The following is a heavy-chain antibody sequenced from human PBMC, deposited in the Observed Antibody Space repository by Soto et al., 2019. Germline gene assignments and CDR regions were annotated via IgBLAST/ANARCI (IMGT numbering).Heavy chain of an antibody. Sequence: QVQLVQSGAEVKKPGSSVKVSCKASGGTFSSETITWVRQAPGQGLEWMGGIIPITDTANYAQNFQGRVTITADESTSTVYMELRSLRSEDTAVYYCATLVPAPIKLFPRLGWFDPWGPGTLVTVSS. CDR2: IIPITDTA. J-gene: IGHJ5*02. V-gene: IGHV1-69*01. CDR1: GGTFSSET. D-gene: IGHD2-2*02. CDR3: ATLVPAPIKLFPRLGWFDP.